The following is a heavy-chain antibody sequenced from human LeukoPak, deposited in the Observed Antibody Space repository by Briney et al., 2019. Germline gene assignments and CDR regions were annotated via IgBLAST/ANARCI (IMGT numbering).Heavy chain of an antibody. J-gene: IGHJ4*02. D-gene: IGHD3-22*01. V-gene: IGHV3-9*01. Sequence: QPGGTLRLSCAASGFTFDDYAMHWVRQAPGKGLEWVSGISWNSGSIGYADSVKGRFTISRDNAKNSLYLQMNSLRAEDTALYYCAKAPGPYYYDSSGYFLDWGQGTLVTVSS. CDR1: GFTFDDYA. CDR2: ISWNSGSI. CDR3: AKAPGPYYYDSSGYFLD.